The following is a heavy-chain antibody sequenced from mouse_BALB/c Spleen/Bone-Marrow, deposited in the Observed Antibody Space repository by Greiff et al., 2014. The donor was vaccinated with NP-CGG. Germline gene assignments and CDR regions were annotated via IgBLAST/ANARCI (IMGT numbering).Heavy chain of an antibody. CDR3: ASYYYGHYFDY. Sequence: EVHLVESGAELVKPGASVKLSCTASGFNIKDTYMHWVKQRPEQGLEWIGRIDPANGNTKYDPKFQGKATITADTSSNTAYLQLSSLTSEDTAVYYCASYYYGHYFDYWGQGTPLTVSS. V-gene: IGHV14-3*02. CDR2: IDPANGNT. J-gene: IGHJ2*01. CDR1: GFNIKDTY. D-gene: IGHD1-1*01.